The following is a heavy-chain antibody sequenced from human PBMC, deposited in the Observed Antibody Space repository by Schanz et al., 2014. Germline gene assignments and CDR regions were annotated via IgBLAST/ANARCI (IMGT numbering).Heavy chain of an antibody. J-gene: IGHJ6*02. CDR2: ITSGSAK. V-gene: IGHV3-48*03. Sequence: EVQLVESGGGLIQPGGSLRLSCATSGFTFSSYAMNWVRQAPGKGLEWVSYITSGSAKFYADSVKGRFTISRDNAKNSLYLQMNSLRAEDTAVYYCARDRQQLVGRIGYYYGMDVWGQGTTVTVSS. CDR1: GFTFSSYA. CDR3: ARDRQQLVGRIGYYYGMDV. D-gene: IGHD6-13*01.